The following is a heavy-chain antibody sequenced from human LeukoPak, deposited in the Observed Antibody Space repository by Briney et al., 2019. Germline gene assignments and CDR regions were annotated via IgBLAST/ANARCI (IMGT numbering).Heavy chain of an antibody. CDR1: GDSIDSGGYY. CDR2: IYYDGRT. V-gene: IGHV4-31*03. D-gene: IGHD6-6*01. CDR3: ARIGTASRLNWFDP. Sequence: PSETLSLTCSVSGDSIDSGGYYWSWIRQHPGRCLEWIGQIYYDGRTYQNPSLKSRVIISVDTSKNQFSLNVSSVTAADTAVYFCARIGTASRLNWFDPWGQGTLVTVSS. J-gene: IGHJ5*02.